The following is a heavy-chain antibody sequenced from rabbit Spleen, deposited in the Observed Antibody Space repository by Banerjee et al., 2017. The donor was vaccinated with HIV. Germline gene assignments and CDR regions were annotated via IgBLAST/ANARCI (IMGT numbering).Heavy chain of an antibody. J-gene: IGHJ4*02. CDR2: IDTGSSGFT. CDR3: ARDLPEIIGWNFGF. CDR1: GFSFNSGYD. D-gene: IGHD1-1*01. Sequence: QQLVESGGGLVKPGASLTLTCKASGFSFNSGYDMCWVRQAPGKGLEWIACIDTGSSGFTYFASWAKGRFTISRASSTTVFLQMTSLTAADTATYFCARDLPEIIGWNFGFWGPGTLVTVS. V-gene: IGHV1S40*01.